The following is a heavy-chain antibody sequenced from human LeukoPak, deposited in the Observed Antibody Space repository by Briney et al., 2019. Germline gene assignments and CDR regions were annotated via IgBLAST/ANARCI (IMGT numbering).Heavy chain of an antibody. J-gene: IGHJ4*02. CDR3: GRKSAAQKTSEFDY. V-gene: IGHV1-2*02. CDR1: GYTFTDYY. CDR2: IHPNSGGT. Sequence: ASVKVSCKASGYTFTDYYMTWVRQAPGQGLEWMGWIHPNSGGTNYAQKFQGRVTMTRDTSISTAYMELSRLTFDDTAVYYCGRKSAAQKTSEFDYWGQGTLVTVSS. D-gene: IGHD6-6*01.